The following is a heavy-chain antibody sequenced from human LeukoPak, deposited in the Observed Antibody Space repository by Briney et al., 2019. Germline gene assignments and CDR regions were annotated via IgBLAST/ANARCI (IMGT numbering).Heavy chain of an antibody. J-gene: IGHJ4*02. CDR2: TYFSGNI. V-gene: IGHV4-59*11. CDR1: GGAISSHY. Sequence: SETLSLTCTVSGGAISSHYWSWIRQPPGKGLEWIGYTYFSGNINYNPSLKSRVTISVDTSKTHFSLKLSSVTAADTAVYYCARYDSSGYSIEYWGQGTQVTVAT. D-gene: IGHD3-22*01. CDR3: ARYDSSGYSIEY.